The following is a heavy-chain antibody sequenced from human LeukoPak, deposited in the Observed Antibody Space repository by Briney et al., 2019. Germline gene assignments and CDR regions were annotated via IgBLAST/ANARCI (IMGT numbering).Heavy chain of an antibody. CDR3: ATADWFSFDF. Sequence: PGGSLRLSCAASGFTFSGYWMSWVRQAPGKGLEWVATIKNDGSEKNYVDSVKGRFTISRDNAKNSLYLQMSGLRAEDTAVYFCATADWFSFDFWGQGTLVTVSS. D-gene: IGHD3-9*01. CDR2: IKNDGSEK. V-gene: IGHV3-7*04. CDR1: GFTFSGYW. J-gene: IGHJ4*02.